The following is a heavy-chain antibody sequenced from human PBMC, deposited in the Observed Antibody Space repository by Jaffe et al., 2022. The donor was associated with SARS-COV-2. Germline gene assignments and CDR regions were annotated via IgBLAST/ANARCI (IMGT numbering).Heavy chain of an antibody. CDR1: GGSISSYY. D-gene: IGHD6-19*01. CDR2: IYYSGST. V-gene: IGHV4-59*01. Sequence: QVQLQESGPGLVKPSETLSLTCTVSGGSISSYYWSWIRQPPGKGLEWIGYIYYSGSTNYNPSLKSRVTISVDTSKNQFSLKLSSVTAADTAVYYCARAGRQWLVQYWYFDLWGRGTLVTVSS. CDR3: ARAGRQWLVQYWYFDL. J-gene: IGHJ2*01.